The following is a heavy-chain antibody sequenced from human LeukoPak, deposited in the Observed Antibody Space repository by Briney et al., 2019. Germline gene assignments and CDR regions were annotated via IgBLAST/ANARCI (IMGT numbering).Heavy chain of an antibody. CDR1: GYSFTSYW. D-gene: IGHD2-15*01. Sequence: GESLKISCKGSGYSFTSYWIGWVRQMPGKGLEWMGIIYPSDSDTRYSPSFQGQVTISADKSISTAYLQWSTLKASDTAIYYCAILVVAQRSFDYWGQGTLVTVSS. J-gene: IGHJ4*02. V-gene: IGHV5-51*01. CDR3: AILVVAQRSFDY. CDR2: IYPSDSDT.